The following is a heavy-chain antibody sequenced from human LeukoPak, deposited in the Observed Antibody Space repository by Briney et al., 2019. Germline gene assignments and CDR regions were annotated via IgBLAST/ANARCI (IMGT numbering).Heavy chain of an antibody. CDR1: RFTFSNYW. CDR2: IKQDGSEK. CDR3: AREGYCSGGTCAFDY. J-gene: IGHJ4*02. Sequence: PGGSLRLSCAASRFTFSNYWMNWVRQAPGKGLEWVAKIKQDGSEKYYVDSVRGRFTISRDNAKNAVYLQMNSLRGEDTAVYYCAREGYCSGGTCAFDYWGQGTLVTVSS. D-gene: IGHD2-15*01. V-gene: IGHV3-7*01.